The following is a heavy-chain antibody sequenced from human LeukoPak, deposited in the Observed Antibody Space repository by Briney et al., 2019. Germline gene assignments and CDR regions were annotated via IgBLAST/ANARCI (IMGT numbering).Heavy chain of an antibody. Sequence: GGPLRLSCAASGFIFNDYPMHWVRQAPGKGLEWVSGIRWNNDILDYAASVKGRFTISRDKAKNSLYLEINILRDEDTALYYCSKVLNLGAFDIWGQGTMVTVSS. J-gene: IGHJ3*02. CDR1: GFIFNDYP. CDR2: IRWNNDIL. D-gene: IGHD1-14*01. CDR3: SKVLNLGAFDI. V-gene: IGHV3-9*01.